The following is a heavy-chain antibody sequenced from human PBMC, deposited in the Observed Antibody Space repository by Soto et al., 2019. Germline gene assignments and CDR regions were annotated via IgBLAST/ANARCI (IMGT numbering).Heavy chain of an antibody. D-gene: IGHD5-18*01. CDR2: IYSGGSA. Sequence: EVQLVESGGGLVQPGGSLRLSCAASGFTVSSNYMSWVRQAPGKGLEWVSVIYSGGSAYYADSVKGRFTISRDNSKNTLDLQMNSLRAEETAVYYCARHGYSYGGGYFDYWGQGTLVTVSS. CDR1: GFTVSSNY. J-gene: IGHJ4*02. CDR3: ARHGYSYGGGYFDY. V-gene: IGHV3-66*04.